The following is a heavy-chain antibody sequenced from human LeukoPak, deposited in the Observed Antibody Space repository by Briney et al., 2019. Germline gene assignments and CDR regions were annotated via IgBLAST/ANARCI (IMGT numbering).Heavy chain of an antibody. CDR2: ISSSGSTI. V-gene: IGHV3-48*03. CDR1: GFTFSSYE. CDR3: VRAYHSSGWYRIDY. D-gene: IGHD6-19*01. J-gene: IGHJ4*02. Sequence: GGSLRLSCAASGFTFSSYEMNWVRQAPGKGLEWVSYISSSGSTIYYADSVKGRFTISRDNAENSLYLQVNSLRAEDTAVYYCVRAYHSSGWYRIDYWGQGTLVTVSS.